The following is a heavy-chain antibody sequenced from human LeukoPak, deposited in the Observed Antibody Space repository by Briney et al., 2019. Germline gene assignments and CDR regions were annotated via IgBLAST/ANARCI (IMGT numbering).Heavy chain of an antibody. V-gene: IGHV1-8*01. D-gene: IGHD1-14*01. CDR2: MNPNSGNT. CDR3: VRGIGIPNLNFDY. CDR1: GYTLTSYD. Sequence: ASVKVSCKASGYTLTSYDINWVRQATGQGLEWMGWMNPNSGNTGYAQKFQGRVTMTRNTSISTAYLQWSSLKASDTAMYYCVRGIGIPNLNFDYWGQGTLVTVSS. J-gene: IGHJ4*02.